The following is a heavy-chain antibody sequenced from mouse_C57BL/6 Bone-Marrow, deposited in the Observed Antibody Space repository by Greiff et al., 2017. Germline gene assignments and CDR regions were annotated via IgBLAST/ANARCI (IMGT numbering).Heavy chain of an antibody. CDR3: ASGIYYYGISLAMDD. V-gene: IGHV1-64*01. J-gene: IGHJ4*01. CDR2: IHPISGST. Sequence: VQLQQPGAELVKPGASVKLSCKASGYTFTSYWMPWVKQRPGQGLEWIGMIHPISGSTNYNEKFKSKATLTVDKSSSTAYMQLSSLTSKDSAVYYWASGIYYYGISLAMDDWGQGTSVTVSS. D-gene: IGHD1-1*01. CDR1: GYTFTSYW.